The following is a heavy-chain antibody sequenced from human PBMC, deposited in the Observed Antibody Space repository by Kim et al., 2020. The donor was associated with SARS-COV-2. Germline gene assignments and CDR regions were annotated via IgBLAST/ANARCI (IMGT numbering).Heavy chain of an antibody. Sequence: SETLSLTCTVSGASVSSGSYYWSWIRQPPGKGLEWIGYIYYSGSTNYNPSLKSRVTISVDTSKNQFSLKLSSVTAADTAVYYCARAPPGRFFGVVTNFDYWGQGTLVTVSS. V-gene: IGHV4-61*01. D-gene: IGHD3-3*01. CDR1: GASVSSGSYY. CDR3: ARAPPGRFFGVVTNFDY. CDR2: IYYSGST. J-gene: IGHJ4*02.